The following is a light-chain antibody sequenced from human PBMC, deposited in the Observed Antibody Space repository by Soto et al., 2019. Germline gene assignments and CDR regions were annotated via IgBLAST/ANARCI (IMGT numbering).Light chain of an antibody. CDR3: QVWDSGSAHQV. Sequence: QSVLTQPPSVSGAPGQRVTISCAGSASNIGASYDVHWYQQVPGTAPKLLIYGNFNRPSGVPDRFSGSKSGTSASLAITGLQAEDEADYYCQVWDSGSAHQVFGGGTKLTVL. V-gene: IGLV1-40*01. J-gene: IGLJ2*01. CDR1: ASNIGASYD. CDR2: GNF.